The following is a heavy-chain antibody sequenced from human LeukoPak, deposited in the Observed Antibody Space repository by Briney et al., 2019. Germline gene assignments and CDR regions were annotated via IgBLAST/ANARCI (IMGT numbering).Heavy chain of an antibody. CDR1: GSTFSSYA. V-gene: IGHV3-30*07. D-gene: IGHD1-1*01. CDR2: VSYDGTKD. CDR3: ASCTTGTDAFDI. Sequence: GGSLRLSCAASGSTFSSYAMHWVRQAPGKGLEWVAVVSYDGTKDSYADSVKGRFTISRDNSKNTLYLQMNSLRAEDTAVYYCASCTTGTDAFDIWGQGTMVTVSS. J-gene: IGHJ3*02.